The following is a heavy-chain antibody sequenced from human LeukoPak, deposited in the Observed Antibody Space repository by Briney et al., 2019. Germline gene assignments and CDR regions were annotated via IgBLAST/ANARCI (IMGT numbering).Heavy chain of an antibody. CDR3: AKGQKVGDN. V-gene: IGHV3-23*01. J-gene: IGHJ4*02. Sequence: GETLRLSGAASGFSFSSYGMSWVRQAPGKGLEWVSGISNSGRTYYADSVKGRFTISRDNSKNTLYLQMNSLRAEDTAVYHCAKGQKVGDNWGQGTLVTVSS. CDR2: ISNSGRT. CDR1: GFSFSSYG.